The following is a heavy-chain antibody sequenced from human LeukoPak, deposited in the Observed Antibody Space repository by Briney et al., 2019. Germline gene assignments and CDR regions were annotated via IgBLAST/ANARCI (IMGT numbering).Heavy chain of an antibody. Sequence: GGSLRLSCAASGFTSSSYAMHWVRQAPGKGLEWVAVISYDGSNKYYADSVKGRFTISRDNSKNTLYLRMNSLRAEDTAVYYCARGTTTPDYWGQGTLVTVSS. CDR2: ISYDGSNK. CDR1: GFTSSSYA. V-gene: IGHV3-30-3*01. D-gene: IGHD1-26*01. J-gene: IGHJ4*02. CDR3: ARGTTTPDY.